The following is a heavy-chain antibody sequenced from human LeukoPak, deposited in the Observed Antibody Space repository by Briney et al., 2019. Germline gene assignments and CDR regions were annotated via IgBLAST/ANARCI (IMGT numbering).Heavy chain of an antibody. CDR2: INHSGST. CDR3: ARCTRLGWLFGSLRDWFDP. V-gene: IGHV4-34*01. CDR1: GGSFSGYY. J-gene: IGHJ5*02. D-gene: IGHD3/OR15-3a*01. Sequence: PSETLSLTCAVYGGSFSGYYWSWIRQPPGKGLEWIGEINHSGSTNYNPSLKSRVTISVDTSKNQFSLKLSSVTAADTAVYYCARCTRLGWLFGSLRDWFDPWGQGTLVTVSS.